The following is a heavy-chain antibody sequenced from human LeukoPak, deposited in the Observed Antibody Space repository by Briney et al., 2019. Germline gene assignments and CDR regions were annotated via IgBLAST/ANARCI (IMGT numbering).Heavy chain of an antibody. CDR1: GGTFSSYA. CDR2: IIPIFGTA. Sequence: SVKVSCKASGGTFSSYAISWVRQAPGQGLEWMGGIIPIFGTANYAQKFQGRVTITTDESTSTAYMELSSLRSEDTAVYYCARGPGGGPRTTVTTYGTNDYWGQGTLVTVSS. CDR3: ARGPGGGPRTTVTTYGTNDY. D-gene: IGHD4-17*01. V-gene: IGHV1-69*05. J-gene: IGHJ4*02.